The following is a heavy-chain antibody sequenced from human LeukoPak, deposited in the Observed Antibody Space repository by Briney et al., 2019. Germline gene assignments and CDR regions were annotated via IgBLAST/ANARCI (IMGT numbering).Heavy chain of an antibody. CDR3: ARDLIAAAGTNLVPGWFDP. J-gene: IGHJ5*02. V-gene: IGHV3-21*01. Sequence: GGSLRLSCAASGFTFSTYSMNWVRQAPGKGLEWVSSISSSSNYIYYADSLKGRFTISRDNAKNSLYLQMNSLRAEDTAVYYCARDLIAAAGTNLVPGWFDPWGQGTLVTVSS. D-gene: IGHD6-13*01. CDR2: ISSSSNYI. CDR1: GFTFSTYS.